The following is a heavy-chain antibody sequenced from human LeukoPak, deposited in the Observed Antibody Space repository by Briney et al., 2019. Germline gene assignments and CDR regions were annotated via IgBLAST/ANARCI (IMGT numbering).Heavy chain of an antibody. Sequence: GSLRLSCAASGFTFSSYSINWVRQAPGKGLKGGSSISSSSSYIYYADSVKGRFTISRDNAKNSLYLQMNSPRAEDTAVYYCTRRHNYYDSSGFDYWGQGTLVTVSS. CDR2: ISSSSSYI. V-gene: IGHV3-21*01. CDR1: GFTFSSYS. D-gene: IGHD3-22*01. J-gene: IGHJ4*02. CDR3: TRRHNYYDSSGFDY.